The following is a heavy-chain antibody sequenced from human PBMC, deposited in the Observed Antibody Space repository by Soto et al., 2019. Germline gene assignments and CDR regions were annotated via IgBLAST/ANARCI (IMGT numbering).Heavy chain of an antibody. CDR1: GGTFSSYA. CDR3: ANSYRGRKGYYFDY. CDR2: IIPIFGTA. V-gene: IGHV1-69*01. D-gene: IGHD3-16*01. Sequence: QVQLVQSGAEVKKPGSSVKVSCKASGGTFSSYAISWVRQAPGQGLEWMGGIIPIFGTANYAQKFQGRVTITADESTSTAYMELSSLRSDDTAVYYCANSYRGRKGYYFDYWGQGTLVTVSS. J-gene: IGHJ4*02.